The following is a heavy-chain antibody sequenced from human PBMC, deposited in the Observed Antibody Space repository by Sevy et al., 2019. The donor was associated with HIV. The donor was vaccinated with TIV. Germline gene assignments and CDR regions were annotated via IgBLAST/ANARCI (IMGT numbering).Heavy chain of an antibody. V-gene: IGHV4-34*01. J-gene: IGHJ5*02. Sequence: SETLSLTCAVYGGSFSGYYWSWIRQPPGKGLEWIGEINHSGSTNYNPSLKSRVTISVDTSKNQFSLKLSSVTAADTAVYYCACPAAGTRWFDPWGQGTLVTVSS. CDR1: GGSFSGYY. CDR3: ACPAAGTRWFDP. D-gene: IGHD6-13*01. CDR2: INHSGST.